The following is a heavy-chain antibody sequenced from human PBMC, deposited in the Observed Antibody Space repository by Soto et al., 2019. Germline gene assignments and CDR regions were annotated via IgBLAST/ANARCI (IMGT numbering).Heavy chain of an antibody. D-gene: IGHD6-13*01. J-gene: IGHJ3*02. CDR3: ARDPGYSTTWHQAFDI. V-gene: IGHV1-18*01. CDR2: ISTYNGNT. Sequence: QVQLVQSGAEVKKPGASVKVSCKASGYTFTSYGISWVRQAPGQGPEWMGRISTYNGNTNYVEKLQGRVTMTTDTSTNTAYMVLRSLRYDDTAVYYCARDPGYSTTWHQAFDIWGQGTMLTVSS. CDR1: GYTFTSYG.